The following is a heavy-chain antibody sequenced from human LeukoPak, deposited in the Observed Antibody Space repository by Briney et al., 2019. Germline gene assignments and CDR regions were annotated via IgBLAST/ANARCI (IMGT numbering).Heavy chain of an antibody. J-gene: IGHJ4*02. CDR3: ARDRLRYFDFHLYFDY. Sequence: GGSLRLSCAASGFTFSSYSMNWVRQAPGKGLEWVSYISSSSSTIYYADSVKGRFTISRDNDKNSLYLQMNSLRDEDTAVYYCARDRLRYFDFHLYFDYWGQGTLVTVSS. D-gene: IGHD3-9*01. CDR2: ISSSSSTI. V-gene: IGHV3-48*02. CDR1: GFTFSSYS.